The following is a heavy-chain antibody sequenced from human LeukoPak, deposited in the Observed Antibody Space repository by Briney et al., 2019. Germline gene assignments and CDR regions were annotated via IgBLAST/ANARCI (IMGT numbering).Heavy chain of an antibody. Sequence: GGSLRLSCAASGNYWMHWVRQAPGKGLMWVSHINSDGSWTSYADSVKGRFTISEDNAKNTVYLQMNNLRAEDTAVYYCAYETYWGRGTLVTVSS. CDR1: GNYW. J-gene: IGHJ4*02. V-gene: IGHV3-74*01. CDR3: AYETY. CDR2: INSDGSWT. D-gene: IGHD3-22*01.